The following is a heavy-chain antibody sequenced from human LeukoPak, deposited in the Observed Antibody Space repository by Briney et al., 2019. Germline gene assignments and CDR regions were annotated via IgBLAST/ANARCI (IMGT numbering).Heavy chain of an antibody. CDR1: GGSISSGSYY. V-gene: IGHV4-61*02. Sequence: SQTLSLTCTVSGGSISSGSYYWSWIRQPAGKGLEWIGRIYTSGSTNYNPSLKSRVTISVDTSKNQFSLKLSSVTAADTAVYYCVSTVVKGVGFYYWGQGTLVTVSS. D-gene: IGHD4-23*01. J-gene: IGHJ4*02. CDR2: IYTSGST. CDR3: VSTVVKGVGFYY.